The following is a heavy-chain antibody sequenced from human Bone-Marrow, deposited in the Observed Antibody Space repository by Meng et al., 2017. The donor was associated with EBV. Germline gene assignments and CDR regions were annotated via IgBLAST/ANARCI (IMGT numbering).Heavy chain of an antibody. V-gene: IGHV1-2*06. CDR1: GYTFTGHY. D-gene: IGHD4-11*01. J-gene: IGHJ4*02. CDR2: IDPNSGGA. CDR3: ARASDYGNDLDY. Sequence: QGQLVRSGAGVKKPGASVKVSCKASGYTFTGHYMHWVRQAPGQGLEWMGRIDPNSGGADYAQKFQGGVTMTRDTSISTFYMELSRLTSDDTAVYFCARASDYGNDLDYWGQGTLVTVSS.